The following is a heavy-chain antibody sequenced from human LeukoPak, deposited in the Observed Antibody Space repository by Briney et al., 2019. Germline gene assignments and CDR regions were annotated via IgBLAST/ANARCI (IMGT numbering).Heavy chain of an antibody. CDR3: ARGGITGTCFDY. CDR1: GYTFTSYD. Sequence: ASVKVSCKASGYTFTSYDINWVRQATGQGLEWMGWMNPNSGNTGYAQKFQGRVTMTRDMSTSTVYMELSSLRSEDTAVYYCARGGITGTCFDYWGQGTLVTVSS. J-gene: IGHJ4*02. V-gene: IGHV1-8*01. D-gene: IGHD1/OR15-1a*01. CDR2: MNPNSGNT.